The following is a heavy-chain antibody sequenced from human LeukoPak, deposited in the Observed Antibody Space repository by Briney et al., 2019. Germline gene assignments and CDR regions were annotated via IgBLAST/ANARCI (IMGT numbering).Heavy chain of an antibody. CDR1: GGSISSGSYY. V-gene: IGHV4-61*02. CDR3: AREGEYYYDSSGYYGYFDL. CDR2: IYTSGST. J-gene: IGHJ2*01. Sequence: PSQTLSLTCTVSGGSISSGSYYWSWIRQPAGKGLEWIGLIYTSGSTNYNPSLKSRVTISVDTSKNQFSLKLSSVTAADTAVYYCAREGEYYYDSSGYYGYFDLWGRGTLVTVSS. D-gene: IGHD3-22*01.